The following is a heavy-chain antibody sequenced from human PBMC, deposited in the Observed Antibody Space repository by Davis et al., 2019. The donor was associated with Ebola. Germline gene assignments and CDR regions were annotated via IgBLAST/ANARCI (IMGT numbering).Heavy chain of an antibody. V-gene: IGHV3-30*03. CDR2: ISYDGSNK. J-gene: IGHJ6*02. D-gene: IGHD3-16*01. CDR1: GFTFSSYG. Sequence: PGGSLRLSCAASGFTFSSYGMHWVRQAPGKGLEWVAVISYDGSNKYYADSVKGRFTISRDNSKNTLYLQMNSLRAEDTAVYYCARGTMITFGATAALGAPKYYYYGMDVWGQGTTVTVSS. CDR3: ARGTMITFGATAALGAPKYYYYGMDV.